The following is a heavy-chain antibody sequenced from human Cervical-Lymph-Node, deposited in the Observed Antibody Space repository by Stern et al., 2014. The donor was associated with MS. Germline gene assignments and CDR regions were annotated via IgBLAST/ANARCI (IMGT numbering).Heavy chain of an antibody. D-gene: IGHD4-17*01. V-gene: IGHV5-51*01. CDR2: IYPGDSDT. CDR1: GYSFTANW. CDR3: ARDYGDYAFDY. J-gene: IGHJ4*02. Sequence: EVQLVESGAEVKKRGESLKISCKGSGYSFTANWIAWVRQMHGKGLEWMGIIYPGDSDTRYSPSFQGQVTISADKSISTAYLQWSSLKASDTAMYYCARDYGDYAFDYWGQGTLVTVSS.